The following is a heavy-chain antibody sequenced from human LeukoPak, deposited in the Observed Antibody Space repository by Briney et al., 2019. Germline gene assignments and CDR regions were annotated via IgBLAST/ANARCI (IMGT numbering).Heavy chain of an antibody. CDR1: GGSISSSSYY. Sequence: SETLSLTCTVSGGSISSSSYYWGWIRQPPGKGLEWIGSIYYSGSTYYNPSLKSRVTISVDTSKNQFSLKLSSVTAADTAVYYCASFSGTYARRGDYWGQGTLVTVSS. J-gene: IGHJ4*02. V-gene: IGHV4-39*07. CDR3: ASFSGTYARRGDY. D-gene: IGHD1-26*01. CDR2: IYYSGST.